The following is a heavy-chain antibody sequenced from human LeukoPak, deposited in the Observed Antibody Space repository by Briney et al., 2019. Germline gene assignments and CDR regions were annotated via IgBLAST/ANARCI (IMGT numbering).Heavy chain of an antibody. J-gene: IGHJ4*02. CDR3: AKKAQYDGHYPLDY. D-gene: IGHD4/OR15-4a*01. CDR2: TSDRGDYT. V-gene: IGHV3-23*01. CDR1: GFTFSSYS. Sequence: GGSLRLSCAASGFTFSSYSMSWVRQAPGQGLEWVSGTSDRGDYTYYADSVKGRFTISRDTSKNTLYLQMNSLRAEDTALYFCAKKAQYDGHYPLDYWGQGTLVTVSA.